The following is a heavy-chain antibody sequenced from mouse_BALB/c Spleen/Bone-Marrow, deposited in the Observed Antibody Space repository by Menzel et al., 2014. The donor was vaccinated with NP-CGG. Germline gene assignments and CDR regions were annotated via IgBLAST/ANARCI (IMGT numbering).Heavy chain of an antibody. CDR2: INPESSTI. D-gene: IGHD1-2*01. CDR1: GFDFSRYW. J-gene: IGHJ2*01. V-gene: IGHV4-1*02. Sequence: EVKLVESGGGLVQPGGSLKLSCTASGFDFSRYWMCWVRRAPGKRLQWIGEINPESSTINYTPSLKDKFIISRDNAKNTLYLQMSKVRSEDTALYYCTRLTYYGLSDYWGQGTTLTVSS. CDR3: TRLTYYGLSDY.